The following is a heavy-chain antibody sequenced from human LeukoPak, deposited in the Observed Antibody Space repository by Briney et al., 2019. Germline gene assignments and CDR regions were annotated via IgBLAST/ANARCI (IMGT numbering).Heavy chain of an antibody. Sequence: ASVKVSCKASGYTFTTYGISWVRQAPGQGLEWMGRIIPILGIANYAQKFQGRVTITADKSTSTAYMELSSLRSEDTAVYYCAREESRIAAVDFDYWGQGTLVTVSS. CDR1: GYTFTTYG. CDR2: IIPILGIA. J-gene: IGHJ4*02. CDR3: AREESRIAAVDFDY. V-gene: IGHV1-69*04. D-gene: IGHD6-13*01.